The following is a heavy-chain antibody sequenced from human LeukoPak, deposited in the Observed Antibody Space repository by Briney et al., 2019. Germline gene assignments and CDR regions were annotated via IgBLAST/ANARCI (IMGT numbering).Heavy chain of an antibody. J-gene: IGHJ4*02. Sequence: GGSLRLSCAASGFTFSSYGMHWVRQAPGKGLEWVAFIRFDGINKYYADSVKGRFTISRDNSQNTLYLQMNSLRAEDTAVYYCAKDLRRYYYGSGSYTTLDYWGQGTLVTVSS. CDR2: IRFDGINK. CDR3: AKDLRRYYYGSGSYTTLDY. V-gene: IGHV3-30*02. CDR1: GFTFSSYG. D-gene: IGHD3-10*01.